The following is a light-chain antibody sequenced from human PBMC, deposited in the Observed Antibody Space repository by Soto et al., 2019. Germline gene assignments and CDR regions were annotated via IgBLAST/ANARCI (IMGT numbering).Light chain of an antibody. CDR2: GAS. J-gene: IGKJ1*01. Sequence: EIVLTQSPATLSVSPGERATLSCRASQSVSSSLAWYHQKPGQAPRLLIYGASTRATGIPARFSGRRSGTEFTLTISSLQPEDFAVYYCQQYYNWPQTFGQGTKVDIK. V-gene: IGKV3-15*01. CDR3: QQYYNWPQT. CDR1: QSVSSS.